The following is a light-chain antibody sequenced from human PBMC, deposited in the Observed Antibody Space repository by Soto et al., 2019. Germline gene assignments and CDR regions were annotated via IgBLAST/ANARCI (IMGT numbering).Light chain of an antibody. J-gene: IGLJ2*01. V-gene: IGLV1-44*01. CDR1: SSNIGSNT. Sequence: QSVLTQPPSASGTPGQRVTISCSGSSSNIGSNTVNWYQQLPGTAPKLLIYSNNQRPSGVPDLFSGSKSGTSASLTISGLQSEDEADYYCAAWDDSRVVFGGGTKLTVL. CDR2: SNN. CDR3: AAWDDSRVV.